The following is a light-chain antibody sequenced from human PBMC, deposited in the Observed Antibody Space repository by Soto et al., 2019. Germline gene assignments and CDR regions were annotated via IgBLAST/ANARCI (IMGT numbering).Light chain of an antibody. Sequence: EIVLTQSPGTLSLSPGERATLSCRASQTVSSTYLGWYQQKPGQAPRLLIYGASSRATGIPDRFSGSGSGTDFTLTIARLEPEDFGVYYCQQRGKWPSTFGPGTKVEIK. J-gene: IGKJ2*02. CDR3: QQRGKWPST. V-gene: IGKV3D-20*02. CDR1: QTVSSTY. CDR2: GAS.